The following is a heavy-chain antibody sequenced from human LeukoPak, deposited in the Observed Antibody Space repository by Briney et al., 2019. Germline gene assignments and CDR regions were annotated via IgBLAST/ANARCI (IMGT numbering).Heavy chain of an antibody. CDR3: ARAQRRSYDFWEDHYYYYMDV. D-gene: IGHD3-3*01. CDR1: GYTFTSFD. V-gene: IGHV1-8*03. Sequence: ASVMVSCKASGYTFTSFDINWVRQATGQGLEWMGWMNPNSGNTGYAQKFQGRVTITRDTSLSTAYMELSSLRSEDTAVYYCARAQRRSYDFWEDHYYYYMDVWGKGTTVTVSS. J-gene: IGHJ6*03. CDR2: MNPNSGNT.